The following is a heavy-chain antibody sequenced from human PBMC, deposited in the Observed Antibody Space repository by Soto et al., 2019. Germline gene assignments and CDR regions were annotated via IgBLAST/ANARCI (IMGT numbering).Heavy chain of an antibody. J-gene: IGHJ3*02. D-gene: IGHD2-2*01. CDR1: GFTFSSYA. Sequence: GGSLRLSCAASGFTFSSYAMSWVRQAPGKGLEWVSAISGSGGSTYYADSVKDRFTISRDNSKNTLYLQTNSLRAEDTAVYYCAKALYQLPPQLAFDIWGQGTMVTVSS. CDR3: AKALYQLPPQLAFDI. V-gene: IGHV3-23*01. CDR2: ISGSGGST.